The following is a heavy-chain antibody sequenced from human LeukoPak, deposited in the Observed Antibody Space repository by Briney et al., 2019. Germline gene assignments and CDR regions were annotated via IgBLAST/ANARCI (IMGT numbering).Heavy chain of an antibody. CDR2: MYQSWST. D-gene: IGHD6-19*01. Sequence: SETLSLTCAVSDYSISSGYYWGWIRQPPGKGLEWIESMYQSWSTYYNPSLKSRVTISVDTSKNQFSLKLSSVTAADTAVYYCARAPVGSGWVINWFDPWGQGTLVTVSS. V-gene: IGHV4-38-2*01. J-gene: IGHJ5*02. CDR1: DYSISSGYY. CDR3: ARAPVGSGWVINWFDP.